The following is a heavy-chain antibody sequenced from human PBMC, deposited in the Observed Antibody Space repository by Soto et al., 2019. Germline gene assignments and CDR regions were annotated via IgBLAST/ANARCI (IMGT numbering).Heavy chain of an antibody. CDR3: ARELPPDL. CDR2: IWSAGFT. Sequence: GGSLRLSCAASVFTVSSKYMTWVRQAPGKGLEWVSIIWSAGFTYYADSVKGRFTISRDNSKNTVYLQMNSLRIEDSAVYYCARELPPDLWGQGTLVTVSS. CDR1: VFTVSSKY. V-gene: IGHV3-53*01. D-gene: IGHD2-15*01. J-gene: IGHJ5*02.